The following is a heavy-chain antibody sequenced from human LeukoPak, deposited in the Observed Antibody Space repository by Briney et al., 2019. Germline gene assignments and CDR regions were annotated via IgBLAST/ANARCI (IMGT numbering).Heavy chain of an antibody. V-gene: IGHV3-21*04. CDR1: GFTFSSYS. CDR2: ISSSSSYI. CDR3: AKDVRKDQYYYFDY. Sequence: GGSLRLSCAASGFTFSSYSMNSVRQAPGKGLEWVSSISSSSSYIYYADSVKGRFTISRDNSKNTLYLHMNSLRAEDTAVYYCAKDVRKDQYYYFDYWGQGTLVTVSS. D-gene: IGHD3-10*02. J-gene: IGHJ4*02.